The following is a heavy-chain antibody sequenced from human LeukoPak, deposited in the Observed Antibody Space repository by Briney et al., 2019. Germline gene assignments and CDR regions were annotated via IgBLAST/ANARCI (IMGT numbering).Heavy chain of an antibody. Sequence: PGGSLRLSCAASGFTFSNSAMSWVRQAPGEGPEWVAVTLYDGSSTDYADSVKGRFTMSRDNAKNTLYLQMNSLRPEDTGIYYCARGNVAVARNLIDFWGQGTLVTVSS. CDR1: GFTFSNSA. CDR3: ARGNVAVARNLIDF. CDR2: TLYDGSST. D-gene: IGHD6-19*01. J-gene: IGHJ4*02. V-gene: IGHV3-30*04.